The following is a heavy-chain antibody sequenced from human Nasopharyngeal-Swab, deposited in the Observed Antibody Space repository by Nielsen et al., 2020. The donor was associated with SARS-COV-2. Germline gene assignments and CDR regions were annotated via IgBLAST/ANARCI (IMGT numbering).Heavy chain of an antibody. CDR1: GFSFRDHA. V-gene: IGHV3-23*01. Sequence: GGSLSLSCEVSGFSFRDHAMSWVRQAPGKGLEWVSGISIRGVTTYYADSVKGRFTISRDNFKNTVYLDMNSLRAEDTAVYYCANEEVPNDYWGQGTLVTVSS. J-gene: IGHJ4*02. CDR3: ANEEVPNDY. CDR2: ISIRGVTT.